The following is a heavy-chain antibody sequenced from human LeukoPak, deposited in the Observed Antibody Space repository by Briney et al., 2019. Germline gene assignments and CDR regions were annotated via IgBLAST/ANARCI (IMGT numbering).Heavy chain of an antibody. J-gene: IGHJ4*02. D-gene: IGHD2-15*01. CDR2: IYYSGNT. V-gene: IGHV4-4*02. Sequence: PSGTLSLTCAVSGASISSGYWWSWVRQPPGKGLEWIGNIYYSGNTNYNPSLKSRVTISVDTSKNQFSLKLTSVTAADTAIYYCARPARYCSGGSCWDSWGQGTLVTVSS. CDR1: GASISSGYW. CDR3: ARPARYCSGGSCWDS.